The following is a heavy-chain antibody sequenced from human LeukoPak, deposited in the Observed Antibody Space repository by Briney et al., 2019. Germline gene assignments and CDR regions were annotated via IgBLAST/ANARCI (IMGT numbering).Heavy chain of an antibody. CDR1: GYTFTDYY. D-gene: IGHD1-1*01. Sequence: ASVKVSCKASGYTFTDYYMHWVRQAPGQGLEWMGVINPSGGSTRYAQKFQGRATMTGDPSTRTVYMELSSLTSDDTAVYYCARGTTDAYWGQGTPVTVSS. V-gene: IGHV1-46*01. J-gene: IGHJ4*02. CDR2: INPSGGST. CDR3: ARGTTDAY.